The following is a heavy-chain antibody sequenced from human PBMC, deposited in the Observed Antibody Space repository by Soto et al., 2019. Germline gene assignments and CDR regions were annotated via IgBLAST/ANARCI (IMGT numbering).Heavy chain of an antibody. D-gene: IGHD1-20*01. Sequence: GGSLILSCAASGFTFSSYNMTWVRQAPGKGLESVSSISGSSSNIDYGDSVKGRFTISRDNSKNSLYLQMNILRAEDTAVYYCAVFGLVSGISSASGYYYSSGMAVWGKGTTVTVSS. CDR2: ISGSSSNI. V-gene: IGHV3-21*01. CDR1: GFTFSSYN. CDR3: AVFGLVSGISSASGYYYSSGMAV. J-gene: IGHJ6*04.